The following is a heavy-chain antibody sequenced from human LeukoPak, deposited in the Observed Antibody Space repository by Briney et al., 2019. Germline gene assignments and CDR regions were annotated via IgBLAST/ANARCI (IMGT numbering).Heavy chain of an antibody. J-gene: IGHJ4*02. D-gene: IGHD3-10*01. CDR2: ISGSGGSI. Sequence: GGSLRLSCATSGFIFSSYAMSWVRQAPGRGLEWVSSISGSGGSIYYADSVKGRFTISRDNSKNTLYLQMNSLRAEDTAVYYCARGLPYYYGSGSKNDYWGQGTLVTVSS. V-gene: IGHV3-23*01. CDR1: GFIFSSYA. CDR3: ARGLPYYYGSGSKNDY.